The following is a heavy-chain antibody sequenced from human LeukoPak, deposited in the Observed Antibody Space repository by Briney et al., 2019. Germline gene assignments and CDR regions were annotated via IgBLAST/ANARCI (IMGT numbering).Heavy chain of an antibody. CDR1: GYSISGGYY. CDR3: ARHLPWLVPWDY. J-gene: IGHJ4*02. CDR2: IYHSGSA. Sequence: SETLSLTCTVSGYSISGGYYWGWIRQPPGKGLEWIGSIYHSGSAYYNPSLKSRVTLSVDTSKNQFSLKLNSVTAADTAVYYCARHLPWLVPWDYWGQGTLVAVSS. V-gene: IGHV4-38-2*02. D-gene: IGHD6-19*01.